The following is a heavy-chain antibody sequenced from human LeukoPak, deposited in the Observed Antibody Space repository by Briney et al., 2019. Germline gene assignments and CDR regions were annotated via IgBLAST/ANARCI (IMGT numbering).Heavy chain of an antibody. J-gene: IGHJ6*02. V-gene: IGHV3-13*05. D-gene: IGHD1-26*01. CDR1: GFTFSNYD. CDR2: VGTAGDP. Sequence: GGSLRLSCAASGFTFSNYDIHWVRQATGKGLEWVSGVGTAGDPFYTGSVKGRFTISRENAKNSLYLQMNSLRAGDTAVYYCARGSAIVGATGYYNGMDVRGQGTTVTVSS. CDR3: ARGSAIVGATGYYNGMDV.